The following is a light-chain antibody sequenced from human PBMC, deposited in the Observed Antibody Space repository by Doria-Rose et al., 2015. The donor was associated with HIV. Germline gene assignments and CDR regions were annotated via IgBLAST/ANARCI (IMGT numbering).Light chain of an antibody. Sequence: TQSPESLGMSLGERATLNCKYNQSLLYTSKNYLAWYQQKPGQPPKLLICWASTRQSGIPARFSGSGSGTDFTITISSLEAEDVAVYYCQQYYDTPSFGPGTTVDIK. CDR2: WAS. CDR1: QSLLYTSKNY. V-gene: IGKV4-1*01. CDR3: QQYYDTPS. J-gene: IGKJ3*01.